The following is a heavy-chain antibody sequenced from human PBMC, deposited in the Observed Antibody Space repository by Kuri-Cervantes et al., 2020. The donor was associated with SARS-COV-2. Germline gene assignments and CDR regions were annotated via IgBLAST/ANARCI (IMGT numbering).Heavy chain of an antibody. Sequence: GGSLRLSCAASGFTFSSYWMSWVRQAPGKGLEWVANIKQDGSERFYVDSVKGRFTISRDNAKNSLYLQMNYLGAGDTALYYCASLGSGKGAIDYWSQGTLVTVSS. V-gene: IGHV3-7*01. CDR3: ASLGSGKGAIDY. CDR2: IKQDGSER. D-gene: IGHD6-25*01. CDR1: GFTFSSYW. J-gene: IGHJ4*02.